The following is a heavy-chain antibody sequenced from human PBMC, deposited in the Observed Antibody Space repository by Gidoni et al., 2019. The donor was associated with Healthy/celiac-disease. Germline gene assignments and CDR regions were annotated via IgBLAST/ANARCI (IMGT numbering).Heavy chain of an antibody. CDR3: ARHVLIESAVAHFDY. V-gene: IGHV4-39*01. J-gene: IGHJ4*02. D-gene: IGHD6-19*01. CDR1: GGSISSSSYY. CDR2: IYYSGST. Sequence: QLQLQESGPGLVKPSETLSLTCTLSGGSISSSSYYWGWIRQPPGKGLEWIGSIYYSGSTYYNPSLKSRVTISVDTSKNQFSLKLSSVTAADTAVYYCARHVLIESAVAHFDYWGQGTLVTVSS.